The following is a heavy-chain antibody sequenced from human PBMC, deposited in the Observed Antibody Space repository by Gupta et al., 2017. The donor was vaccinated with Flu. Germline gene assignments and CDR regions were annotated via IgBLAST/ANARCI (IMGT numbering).Heavy chain of an antibody. D-gene: IGHD4-17*01. V-gene: IGHV3-48*02. CDR1: GFTFSSYS. J-gene: IGHJ3*02. Sequence: EVQLVESGGGLVQPGGSLRLSCAASGFTFSSYSMNWVRQAPGKGLEWVSYISSSSSTIYYADSVKGRFTISRDNAKNSLYLQMNSLRDEDTAVYYCARDESTVTTFHRASYDAFDIWGQGTMVTVSS. CDR2: ISSSSSTI. CDR3: ARDESTVTTFHRASYDAFDI.